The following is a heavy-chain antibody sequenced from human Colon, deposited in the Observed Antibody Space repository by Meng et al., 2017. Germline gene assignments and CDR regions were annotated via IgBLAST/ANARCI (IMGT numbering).Heavy chain of an antibody. CDR1: GGTFTTYT. J-gene: IGHJ4*02. CDR3: ARGAVDFDY. Sequence: QMQLVTSGAGVKKSGSSVKVSCKASGGTFTTYTYNCIRPAPGQGLEWVGGIIPLTGTTKSTQRFQGRLTITADKTTNTVYMDLTSLRSDDTAVYFCARGAVDFDYWGQGALVTVSS. V-gene: IGHV1-69*06. CDR2: IIPLTGTT. D-gene: IGHD2-15*01.